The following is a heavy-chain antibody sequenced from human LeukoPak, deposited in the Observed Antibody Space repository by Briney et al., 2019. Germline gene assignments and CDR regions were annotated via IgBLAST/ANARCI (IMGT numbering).Heavy chain of an antibody. D-gene: IGHD1-14*01. CDR1: GFTFSNYA. Sequence: GGSLRLSCAASGFTFSNYAMSWVRQAPGKGLEWVSGISGSGDNTYYANSVEGRFSISRDTSKNTLYLQMTSLRAEDTAVYYCAKDMWRTIPRFFDYWGQGVLVTVSS. J-gene: IGHJ4*02. CDR2: ISGSGDNT. CDR3: AKDMWRTIPRFFDY. V-gene: IGHV3-23*01.